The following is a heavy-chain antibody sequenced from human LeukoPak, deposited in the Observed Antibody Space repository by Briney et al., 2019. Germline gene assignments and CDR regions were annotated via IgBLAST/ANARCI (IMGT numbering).Heavy chain of an antibody. V-gene: IGHV4-34*01. CDR2: INHSGST. J-gene: IGHJ4*02. CDR1: GGSFSGYY. CDR3: ARGFILELELHQGFDY. D-gene: IGHD1-7*01. Sequence: SETLSLTCAVYGGSFSGYYWSWIRQPPGKGLEWIGEINHSGSTNYNPPLKSRVTVSVDTSKNQFSLKLSSVTAADTAVYYCARGFILELELHQGFDYWGQGTLVTVSS.